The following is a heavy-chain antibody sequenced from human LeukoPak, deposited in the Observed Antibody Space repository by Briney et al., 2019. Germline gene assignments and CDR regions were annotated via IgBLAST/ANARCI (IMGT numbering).Heavy chain of an antibody. V-gene: IGHV3-53*01. CDR3: ARGPERRITIFGVVIIGGFDY. CDR2: IYSGGST. CDR1: GFTVSSNY. Sequence: PGGSLRLSCAASGFTVSSNYMSWVRQAPGKGLEWVSVIYSGGSTYYADSVKGRFTISRDNSKNTLYLQMNSLRAEDTAVYYCARGPERRITIFGVVIIGGFDYWGQGTLVTVSS. D-gene: IGHD3-3*01. J-gene: IGHJ4*02.